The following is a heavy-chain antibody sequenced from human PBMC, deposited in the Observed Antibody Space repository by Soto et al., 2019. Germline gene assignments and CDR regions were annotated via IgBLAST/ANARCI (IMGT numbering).Heavy chain of an antibody. V-gene: IGHV3-23*01. J-gene: IGHJ6*02. CDR3: AKALYYDFWSGPGLDSGAYYYYGMDV. D-gene: IGHD3-3*01. Sequence: GGSLRLSCAASGFTFSSYAMSWVRQAPGKGLEWVSAISGSGGSTYYADSVKGRFTISRDNSKNSLYLQMNSLRTEDTALYYCAKALYYDFWSGPGLDSGAYYYYGMDVWGQGTTITVS. CDR2: ISGSGGST. CDR1: GFTFSSYA.